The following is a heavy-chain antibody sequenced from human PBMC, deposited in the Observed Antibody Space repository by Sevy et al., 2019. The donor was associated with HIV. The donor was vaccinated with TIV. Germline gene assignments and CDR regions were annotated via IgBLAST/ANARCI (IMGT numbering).Heavy chain of an antibody. J-gene: IGHJ4*02. CDR1: GYAFYEYS. V-gene: IGHV3-23*01. CDR2: LSFGCGKI. Sequence: GGSLRLSCAASGYAFYEYSMSWIRQAPGKGLEWVATLSFGCGKINYADSVKGRFTISRDNSKNSFYLQMDNLRVEDTALYYCAREGCSRPHDYWGQGTRVTVSS. D-gene: IGHD2-8*01. CDR3: AREGCSRPHDY.